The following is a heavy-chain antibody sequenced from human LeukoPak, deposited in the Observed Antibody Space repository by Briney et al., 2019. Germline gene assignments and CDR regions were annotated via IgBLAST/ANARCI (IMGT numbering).Heavy chain of an antibody. J-gene: IGHJ3*02. CDR3: ARVDRGDQTTVTPYDAFDI. V-gene: IGHV1-2*02. CDR1: GYTFNGYY. CDR2: INPNSGGT. D-gene: IGHD4-17*01. Sequence: ASVKVSCKASGYTFNGYYMHWVRQAPGQGLEWMGWINPNSGGTNYAQKFQGRVTMTSDTSISTAYMELSRLRSDDTAVYYCARVDRGDQTTVTPYDAFDIWGQGTMVTVSS.